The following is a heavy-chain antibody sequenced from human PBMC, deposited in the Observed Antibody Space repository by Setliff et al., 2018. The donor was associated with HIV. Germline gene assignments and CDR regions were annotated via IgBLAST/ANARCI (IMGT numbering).Heavy chain of an antibody. CDR2: IYYSGST. CDR1: GGSISSYY. D-gene: IGHD2-8*02. J-gene: IGHJ6*03. V-gene: IGHV4-59*01. CDR3: ARVSSTYWYSIPRDYYYHMDV. Sequence: SETLSLTCTVSGGSISSYYWSRIRQPPGKGLEWIGYIYYSGSTNYNPSLKSRVTISVDTSKNQFSLKLSSVIAADTAVYYCARVSSTYWYSIPRDYYYHMDVWGKGITVTVSS.